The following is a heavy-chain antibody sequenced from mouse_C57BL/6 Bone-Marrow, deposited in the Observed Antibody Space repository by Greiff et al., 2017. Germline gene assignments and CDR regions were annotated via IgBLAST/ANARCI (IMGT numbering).Heavy chain of an antibody. Sequence: QVQLQQSGAELARPGASVKLSCKASGYTFTSYTMHWVKQRPGQGLEWIGYINPSSGYTKYNQKFKDKATLTADKSSSTAYMQLSSLTSEDSAVYYCARLDSNYGGDYWDYWGQGTTLTVAS. V-gene: IGHV1-4*01. J-gene: IGHJ2*01. D-gene: IGHD2-5*01. CDR3: ARLDSNYGGDYWDY. CDR1: GYTFTSYT. CDR2: INPSSGYT.